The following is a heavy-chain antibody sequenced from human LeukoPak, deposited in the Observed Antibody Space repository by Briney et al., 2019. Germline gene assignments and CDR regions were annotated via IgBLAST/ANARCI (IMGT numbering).Heavy chain of an antibody. Sequence: GASVKVSCKASGYTFTGYYMHWVRQAPGQGLEWMGWINPNSGGTNYAQKFQGRVTMTSDTSISTAYMELSRLRSDDTAVYYCARDSVGDYAVRQWYNWFDPWGQGTLVTVSS. CDR1: GYTFTGYY. D-gene: IGHD4-17*01. CDR2: INPNSGGT. J-gene: IGHJ5*02. CDR3: ARDSVGDYAVRQWYNWFDP. V-gene: IGHV1-2*02.